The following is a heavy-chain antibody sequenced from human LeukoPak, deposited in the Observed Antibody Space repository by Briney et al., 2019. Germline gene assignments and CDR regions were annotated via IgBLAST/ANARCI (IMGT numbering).Heavy chain of an antibody. CDR3: ARDRSTVVTVAAFDI. Sequence: ASVKVSCKASGYTFISYGISWVRQAPGQGLEWMGWISAYNGNTNYAQKLQGRVTMTTDTSTSTAYMELRSLRSDDTAVYYCARDRSTVVTVAAFDIWGQGTMVTVSS. J-gene: IGHJ3*02. D-gene: IGHD4-23*01. CDR2: ISAYNGNT. CDR1: GYTFISYG. V-gene: IGHV1-18*01.